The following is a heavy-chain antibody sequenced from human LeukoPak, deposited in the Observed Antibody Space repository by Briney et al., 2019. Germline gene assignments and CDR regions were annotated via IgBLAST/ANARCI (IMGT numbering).Heavy chain of an antibody. CDR3: ASLRLGELSPPLGY. J-gene: IGHJ4*02. D-gene: IGHD3-16*02. CDR1: GGTFSSYA. Sequence: GASVKVSCKASGGTFSSYAISWVRQAPGQGLEWMGGIIPIFGTANYAQKFQGRVTITADESTSTAYMELSSLRSEDTAVYYCASLRLGELSPPLGYWGQGTLVTVSS. CDR2: IIPIFGTA. V-gene: IGHV1-69*13.